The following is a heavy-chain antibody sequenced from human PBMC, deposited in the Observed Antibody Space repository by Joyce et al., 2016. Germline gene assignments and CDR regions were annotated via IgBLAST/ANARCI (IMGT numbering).Heavy chain of an antibody. J-gene: IGHJ5*02. Sequence: QVQLQESGPGLVKPSETLSLTCIVSGASVSSANVFWGWIRQPPGKGLEWIGYTQYSERTNNNHSLKSGVTMSVDTSKDPFSLRRTSVTAAYPAVYYCARVRYDFWSGYYVPWFDPWGQGTLVTVSS. CDR2: TQYSERT. CDR1: GASVSSANVF. CDR3: ARVRYDFWSGYYVPWFDP. D-gene: IGHD3-3*01. V-gene: IGHV4-61*01.